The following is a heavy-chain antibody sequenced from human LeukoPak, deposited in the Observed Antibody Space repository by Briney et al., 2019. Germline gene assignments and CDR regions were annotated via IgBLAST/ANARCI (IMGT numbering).Heavy chain of an antibody. CDR2: MNPNSGNT. CDR3: ARGRGEVVPMRRPKQNWFDP. V-gene: IGHV1-8*01. D-gene: IGHD2-21*01. J-gene: IGHJ5*02. CDR1: GYTFTSYD. Sequence: ASVKVSCKASGYTFTSYDINWVRQATGQGLEWMGWMNPNSGNTGYAQKFQGRVTMTRNTSISTAYMELSSLRSEDTAVYYCARGRGEVVPMRRPKQNWFDPWGQGTLVTVSS.